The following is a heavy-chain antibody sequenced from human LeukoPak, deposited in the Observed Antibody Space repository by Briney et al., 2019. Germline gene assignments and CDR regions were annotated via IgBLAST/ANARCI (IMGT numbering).Heavy chain of an antibody. CDR1: GFTFSSYA. D-gene: IGHD6-13*01. CDR2: ISGSGGST. Sequence: HPGGSLRLSCAASGFTFSSYAMSWVRQAPGKGLEWVSGISGSGGSTYYADPVKGRFTISRDNSKNTLYLQMNSLRAEDTAVYYCAKDRYSSPTDGYFDYWGQGTLVTVSS. V-gene: IGHV3-23*01. CDR3: AKDRYSSPTDGYFDY. J-gene: IGHJ4*02.